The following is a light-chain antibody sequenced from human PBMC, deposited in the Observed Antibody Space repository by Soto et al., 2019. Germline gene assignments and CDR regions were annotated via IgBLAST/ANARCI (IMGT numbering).Light chain of an antibody. CDR3: MQALQTPPT. Sequence: DIVMTQSPLSLPVTPGEPASISCRSSQSLLHSNAYNYLDWYLQKPGQSPQLLIYLGSNRASGVPDRFSGSGSCTDFTLRISRVEAEDVGVYYCMQALQTPPTFGQGTRLEIE. CDR1: QSLLHSNAYNY. V-gene: IGKV2-28*01. J-gene: IGKJ5*01. CDR2: LGS.